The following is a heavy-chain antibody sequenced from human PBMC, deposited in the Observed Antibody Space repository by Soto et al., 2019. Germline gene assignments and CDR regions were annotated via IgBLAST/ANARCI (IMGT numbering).Heavy chain of an antibody. D-gene: IGHD4-17*01. V-gene: IGHV1-8*01. Sequence: ASVKVSCKASGYTFTSYDINGVRQATGQGLEWMGWMNPNNGNTGYAQKFQGRVTMTRNTSISTAYMELSSLRSEDTAVYYCARGSPHDYGGNPGLDYWGQGTLVTVSS. CDR1: GYTFTSYD. CDR2: MNPNNGNT. J-gene: IGHJ4*02. CDR3: ARGSPHDYGGNPGLDY.